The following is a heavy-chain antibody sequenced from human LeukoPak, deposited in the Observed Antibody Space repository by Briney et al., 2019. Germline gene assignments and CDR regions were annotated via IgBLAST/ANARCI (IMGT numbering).Heavy chain of an antibody. D-gene: IGHD6-19*01. CDR1: GYTFTSCD. J-gene: IGHJ4*02. CDR3: TRGSSGRRDN. V-gene: IGHV1-8*01. Sequence: GASVTVSCKSSGYTFTSCDTNWVRQATGQGLEWMGWMNPNSGNTGYGQSFQGRITMTRDISIGTAYMELSNLTSEDTAIYYCTRGSSGRRDNWGQGTLVTVSA. CDR2: MNPNSGNT.